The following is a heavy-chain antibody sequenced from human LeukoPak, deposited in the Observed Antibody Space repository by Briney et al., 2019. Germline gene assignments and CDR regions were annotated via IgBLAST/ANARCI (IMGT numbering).Heavy chain of an antibody. V-gene: IGHV4-39*01. J-gene: IGHJ6*03. Sequence: SETLSLTCTVSGGSISSSSYYWGWIRQPPGKGLEWIGSIYYSGSTYYNPSLKSRVTISVDTSKNQFSLKLSSVTAVDTAVYYCARRKVSYYYYMDVWGKGTTVTVSS. CDR1: GGSISSSSYY. CDR2: IYYSGST. CDR3: ARRKVSYYYYMDV.